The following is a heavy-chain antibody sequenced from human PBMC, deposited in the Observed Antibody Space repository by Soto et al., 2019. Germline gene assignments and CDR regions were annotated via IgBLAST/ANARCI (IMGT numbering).Heavy chain of an antibody. J-gene: IGHJ6*04. CDR3: ARDGYCTNGVCYSGMDV. D-gene: IGHD2-8*01. V-gene: IGHV4-31*03. Sequence: SETLSLTCTVSGGSISSGGYYRSWIRQHPGKGLEWIGYIYHSGSTYYNPSLKSRVTISVDTSKNQFSLKLSSVTAADTAVYYCARDGYCTNGVCYSGMDVWGKGTTVTVSS. CDR2: IYHSGST. CDR1: GGSISSGGYY.